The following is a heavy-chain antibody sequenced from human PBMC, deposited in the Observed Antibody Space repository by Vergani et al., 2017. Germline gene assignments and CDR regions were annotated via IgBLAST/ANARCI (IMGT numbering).Heavy chain of an antibody. CDR3: ARLPIAGEGPPDAFDI. J-gene: IGHJ3*02. CDR2: IYYSGST. Sequence: QVQLQESGPGLVKPSETLSLTCTVSGGSISSHYWSWIRQPPGKGLEWIGYIYYSGSTNYNPSLKSRVTISVDTSKNQFSLKLSAVTAADTAVYYCARLPIAGEGPPDAFDIWGQGTMVTVSS. D-gene: IGHD2-21*01. V-gene: IGHV4-59*11. CDR1: GGSISSHY.